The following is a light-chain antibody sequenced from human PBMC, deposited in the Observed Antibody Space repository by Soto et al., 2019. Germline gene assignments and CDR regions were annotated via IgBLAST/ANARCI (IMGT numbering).Light chain of an antibody. Sequence: QSALTQPASVSGSPGQSITISCTGTSSDVGGYNFVSWYQQHPGTVPKLMIFDVNRRPSGVSDRFSGSKSGNTASLTISGLQDEDEGDYYCCAYTSSSTHVFGSGTKLTVL. J-gene: IGLJ1*01. V-gene: IGLV2-14*03. CDR2: DVN. CDR1: SSDVGGYNF. CDR3: CAYTSSSTHV.